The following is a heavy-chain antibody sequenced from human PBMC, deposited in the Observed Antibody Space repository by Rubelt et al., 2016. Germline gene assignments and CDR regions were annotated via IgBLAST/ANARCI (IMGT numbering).Heavy chain of an antibody. CDR2: INPNSGGT. D-gene: IGHD3-3*01. J-gene: IGHJ5*02. V-gene: IGHV1-2*02. Sequence: QVQLVQSGAEVEKPGASVKVSCKASGYTFTGYYMHWVRQAPGQGLEWMGWINPNSGGTKYARKFQGRVTMTRDTSISTAYMELSRLRSDDTAVYYCARIWSGSNWFDPWGQGTLVTVSS. CDR3: ARIWSGSNWFDP. CDR1: GYTFTGYY.